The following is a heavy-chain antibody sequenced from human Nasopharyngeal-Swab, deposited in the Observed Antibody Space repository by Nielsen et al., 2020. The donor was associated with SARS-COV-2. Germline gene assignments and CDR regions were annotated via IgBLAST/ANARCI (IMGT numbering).Heavy chain of an antibody. Sequence: GGSLRLSCATSGYRFTDYWIAWVPQAPGKGLECMGTIFPGDSDTRYSPSFEGRVTISVDQSITTAYLHWTSLKASDTAKYYCAIGAAVGTLFHGMDVWGQGTMVTVSS. V-gene: IGHV5-51*01. CDR3: AIGAAVGTLFHGMDV. CDR1: GYRFTDYW. J-gene: IGHJ6*02. D-gene: IGHD1-26*01. CDR2: IFPGDSDT.